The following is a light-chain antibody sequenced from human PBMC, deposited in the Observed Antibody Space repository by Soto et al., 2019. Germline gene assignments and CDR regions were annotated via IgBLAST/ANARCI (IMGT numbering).Light chain of an antibody. V-gene: IGKV2-28*01. CDR1: QRLLHSNGNTF. CDR3: MQALQTPYT. CDR2: LGS. Sequence: DIMMTQSPLSLPVTPGEPASISCRSSQRLLHSNGNTFLDWYLQKPGQSPQLLIYLGSNRASGVPDRVSGSEAGTDFTLKISRVEAEDVGVYYCMQALQTPYTFGQGTKVDIK. J-gene: IGKJ2*01.